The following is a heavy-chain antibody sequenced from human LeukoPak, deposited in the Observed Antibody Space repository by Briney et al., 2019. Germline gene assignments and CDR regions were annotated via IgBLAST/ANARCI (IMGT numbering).Heavy chain of an antibody. J-gene: IGHJ5*02. CDR3: ATDPDAAPDTYWFDP. Sequence: SVKVSCKASGGTFSSYAISWVRQAPGQGLEWMGRIIPILGIANYAQKFQGRVTITADKSTSTAYMELSSLRSEDTAVYYCATDPDAAPDTYWFDPWGQGTLVTASS. CDR1: GGTFSSYA. CDR2: IIPILGIA. D-gene: IGHD6-6*01. V-gene: IGHV1-69*04.